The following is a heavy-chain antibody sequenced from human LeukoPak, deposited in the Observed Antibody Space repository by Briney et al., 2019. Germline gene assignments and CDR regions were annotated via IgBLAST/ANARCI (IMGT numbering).Heavy chain of an antibody. J-gene: IGHJ4*02. CDR2: ISSSSSTI. D-gene: IGHD3-16*02. CDR3: ASRGSYRDAYFDY. CDR1: GFTFSSYS. Sequence: GGSLRLSCAASGFTFSSYSMNWVRQAPGKGLEWVSYISSSSSTIYYADSVKGRFTISRDNAKNSLYLQMNSLRAEDTAVYYCASRGSYRDAYFDYWGQGTLVTVSS. V-gene: IGHV3-48*01.